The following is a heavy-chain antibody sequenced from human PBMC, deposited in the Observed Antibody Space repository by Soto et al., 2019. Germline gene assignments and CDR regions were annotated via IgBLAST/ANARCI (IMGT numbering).Heavy chain of an antibody. D-gene: IGHD6-19*01. V-gene: IGHV3-7*01. CDR1: GFTFSSYW. CDR2: IKQDGSEK. J-gene: IGHJ4*02. CDR3: ATLYGRYSSGWYVFGAFRPGFDY. Sequence: PGGSLRLSCAASGFTFSSYWMSWVRQAPGKGLEWVANIKQDGSEKYYVDSVKGRFTISRDNAKNSLYLQMNSLRAEDTAVYYCATLYGRYSSGWYVFGAFRPGFDYWGQGTLDTVSS.